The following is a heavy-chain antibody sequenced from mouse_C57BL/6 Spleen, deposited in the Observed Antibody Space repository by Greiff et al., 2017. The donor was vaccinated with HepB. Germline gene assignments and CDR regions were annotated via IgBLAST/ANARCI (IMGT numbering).Heavy chain of an antibody. Sequence: EVKLMESGPGLVKPSQSLSLTCSVTGYSITSCYYWKWNRQFPRNRLEWMGYVSDDGSNNYNPTLKNRISITRDTSTNQSFLKLKSVTTEDTATYYCARSDYDEGSDYWGQGTTLTVSS. V-gene: IGHV3-6*01. CDR3: ARSDYDEGSDY. CDR1: GYSITSCYY. J-gene: IGHJ2*01. D-gene: IGHD2-4*01. CDR2: VSDDGSN.